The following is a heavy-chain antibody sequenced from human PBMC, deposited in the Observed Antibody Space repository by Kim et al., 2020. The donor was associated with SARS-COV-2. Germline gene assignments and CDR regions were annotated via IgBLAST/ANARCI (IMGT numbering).Heavy chain of an antibody. CDR1: DFTVTTKS. Sequence: GGSLRLSCAASDFTVTTKSMTWVRQAPGKGLEWVSSIYSDGSTYYSDSVKGRFTISTDSSKNMLFNSKNTLYLQMNSLRTGDTAVYFCARGATYYGLGNYWNWFDPWGQGTLVTVSS. V-gene: IGHV3-53*01. D-gene: IGHD3-10*01. CDR3: ARGATYYGLGNYWNWFDP. CDR2: IYSDGST. J-gene: IGHJ5*02.